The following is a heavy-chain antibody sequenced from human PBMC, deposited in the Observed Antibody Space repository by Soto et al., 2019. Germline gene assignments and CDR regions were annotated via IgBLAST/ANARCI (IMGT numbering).Heavy chain of an antibody. J-gene: IGHJ3*02. CDR3: AKDRGDMIVVSDAFDI. D-gene: IGHD3-22*01. CDR1: GFTFSSYG. CDR2: ISYDGSNK. V-gene: IGHV3-30*18. Sequence: LRLSCAASGFTFSSYGMHWVRQAPGKGLEWVAVISYDGSNKYYADSVKGRFTISRDNSKNTLYLQMNSLRAEDTAVYYCAKDRGDMIVVSDAFDIWGQGTMVTVSS.